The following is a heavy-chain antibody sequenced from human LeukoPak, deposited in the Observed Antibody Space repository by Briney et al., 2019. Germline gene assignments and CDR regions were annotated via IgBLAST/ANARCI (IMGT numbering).Heavy chain of an antibody. J-gene: IGHJ4*02. Sequence: SQTLSLTCTVSGGSISSGSYYWTWIRQPAGKGPEWIGRIYTSGTTNYNPSLKSRVTISVDTSKNQFSLKLNSVTAADTAVYYCARAAGAAFDYWGQGTLVTVSS. D-gene: IGHD1-26*01. CDR1: GGSISSGSYY. CDR2: IYTSGTT. CDR3: ARAAGAAFDY. V-gene: IGHV4-61*02.